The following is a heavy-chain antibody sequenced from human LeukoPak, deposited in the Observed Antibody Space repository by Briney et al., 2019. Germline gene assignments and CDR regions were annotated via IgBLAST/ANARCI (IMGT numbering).Heavy chain of an antibody. CDR3: ARDDKVVAIGDYYYGMDV. Sequence: ASVKVSCKASGYTFTSYGISWLRQAPGQGLEWMGWISAYNGNTNYVQKLQGRVTMTTDTSTSTAYMELRSLTSDDTAVYYCARDDKVVAIGDYYYGMDVWGQGTTVTVSS. J-gene: IGHJ6*02. CDR1: GYTFTSYG. CDR2: ISAYNGNT. V-gene: IGHV1-18*01. D-gene: IGHD2-2*01.